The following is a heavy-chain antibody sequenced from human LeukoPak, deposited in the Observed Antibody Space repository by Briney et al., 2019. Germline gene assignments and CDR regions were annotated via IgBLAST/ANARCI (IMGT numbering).Heavy chain of an antibody. J-gene: IGHJ4*02. CDR2: INSDGSST. V-gene: IGHV3-74*01. CDR1: GFTFSSYW. CDR3: ARSLPGSPNFDS. Sequence: PGGSLRLSCAASGFTFSSYWMHWVRQAPGKGLVWVSRINSDGSSTSYADSVKGRFTISRDNAKNTLYLQMNSLRAEDTALYYCARSLPGSPNFDSWGQGTLVTVSS.